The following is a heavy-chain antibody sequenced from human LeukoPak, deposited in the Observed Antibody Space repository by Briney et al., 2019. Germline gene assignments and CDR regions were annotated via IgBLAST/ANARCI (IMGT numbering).Heavy chain of an antibody. D-gene: IGHD6-19*01. Sequence: GGSLRLSCAASGFTFSSYGMHWVRQAPGKGLEWVAVIWYDGSNKYYADSVKGRFTISRDNSKNTLYLQMNSLRAEDTAVYYCAKALAPSIAVAGTPIDYWGQGTLVNVAS. CDR1: GFTFSSYG. V-gene: IGHV3-33*06. CDR2: IWYDGSNK. J-gene: IGHJ4*02. CDR3: AKALAPSIAVAGTPIDY.